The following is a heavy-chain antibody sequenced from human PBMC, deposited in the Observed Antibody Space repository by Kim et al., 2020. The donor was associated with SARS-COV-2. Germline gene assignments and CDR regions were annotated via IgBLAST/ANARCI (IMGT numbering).Heavy chain of an antibody. D-gene: IGHD3-9*01. Sequence: FKGDGLPGGRQAPGKGLEWVAVIWYDGSNKYYADSVKGRFTISRDNSKNTLYLQMNSLRAEDTAVYYCARGLRYFDWPYGWLDPWGQGTLAT. CDR1: FKGDG. CDR3: ARGLRYFDWPYGWLDP. J-gene: IGHJ5*02. V-gene: IGHV3-33*01. CDR2: IWYDGSNK.